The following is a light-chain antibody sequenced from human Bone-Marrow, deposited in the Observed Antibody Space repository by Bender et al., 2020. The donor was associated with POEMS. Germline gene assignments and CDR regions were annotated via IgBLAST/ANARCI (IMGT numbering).Light chain of an antibody. Sequence: YVLTQPPSVSVAPGDTARITCGGDNVGGTSVHWYQQEPGLAPVLVVYDDSERPSGIPERFSGSNSGSTATLTISRVEAGDEADYYCQVWHSSTDLEGVFGGGTKLTVL. CDR2: DDS. CDR3: QVWHSSTDLEGV. J-gene: IGLJ3*02. CDR1: NVGGTS. V-gene: IGLV3-21*02.